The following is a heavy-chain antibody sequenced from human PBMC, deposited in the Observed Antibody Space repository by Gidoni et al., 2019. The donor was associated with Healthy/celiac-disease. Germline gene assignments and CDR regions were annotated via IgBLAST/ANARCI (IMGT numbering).Heavy chain of an antibody. V-gene: IGHV1-69*01. CDR3: AKGGAAPNYYYYYMDV. CDR1: GGTFSSYA. CDR2: IIPIFGTA. J-gene: IGHJ6*03. Sequence: QVQLVQSGAEVKKPGSSVKVSCKASGGTFSSYAISWVRKAPGQGLEWMGGIIPIFGTANYAQKFQGRVTITADESTSTAYMELSSLRSEDTAVYYCAKGGAAPNYYYYYMDVWGKGTTVTVSS. D-gene: IGHD1-26*01.